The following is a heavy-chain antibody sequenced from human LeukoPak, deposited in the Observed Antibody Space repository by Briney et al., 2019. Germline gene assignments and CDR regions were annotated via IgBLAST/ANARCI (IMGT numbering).Heavy chain of an antibody. Sequence: SETLSLTCTVSGGSISSGDYYWSWIRQPPGKGLEWIGYIYYSGSTYYNPSLKSRVTISVDTSKNQSSLKLSSVTAADTAVYYCARAELLITMVPGYFDYWGQGTLVTVSS. J-gene: IGHJ4*02. V-gene: IGHV4-30-4*01. CDR2: IYYSGST. CDR1: GGSISSGDYY. D-gene: IGHD3-10*01. CDR3: ARAELLITMVPGYFDY.